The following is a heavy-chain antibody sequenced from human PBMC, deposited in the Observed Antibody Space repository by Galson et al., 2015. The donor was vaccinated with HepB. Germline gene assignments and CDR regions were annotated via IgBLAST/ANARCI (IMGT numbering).Heavy chain of an antibody. CDR1: GFTFSSYW. J-gene: IGHJ3*02. V-gene: IGHV3-7*03. D-gene: IGHD2-15*01. CDR2: IKQDGSEK. CDR3: ARGPNYIVVVVAATTGDAFDI. Sequence: SLRLSCAASGFTFSSYWMSWVRQAPGKGLEWVANIKQDGSEKYYVDSVKGRFTISRDNAKNSLYLQMNSLRAEDTAVYYCARGPNYIVVVVAATTGDAFDIWGQGTMVTVSS.